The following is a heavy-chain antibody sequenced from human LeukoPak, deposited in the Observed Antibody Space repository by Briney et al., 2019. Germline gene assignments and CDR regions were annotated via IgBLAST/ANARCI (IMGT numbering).Heavy chain of an antibody. J-gene: IGHJ4*02. V-gene: IGHV2-5*01. CDR1: GFSLSTSGVG. CDR3: AHRLKDSSGYLPYFDY. D-gene: IGHD3-22*01. CDR2: IYWNDDK. Sequence: KESGPTLVKPTQTLTLTCTFSGFSLSTSGVGVGWIRQPPGKALEWLALIYWNDDKRYSPSLKSRLTITKDASKNQVVLTMTNMDPVDTATYYCAHRLKDSSGYLPYFDYWGQGTLVTVSS.